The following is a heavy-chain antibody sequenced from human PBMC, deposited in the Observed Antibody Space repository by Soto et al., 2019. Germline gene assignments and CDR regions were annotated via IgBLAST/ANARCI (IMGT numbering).Heavy chain of an antibody. D-gene: IGHD2-2*01. Sequence: QVQLQESGPGLVKPSGTLSLTCAVSGDSISSDNWWSWVRQPPGKGLEWIGEIYHSGSTNYNPSRKSRVTMSLDKSKNQFYLKLSSVTAAYTAVYYCARDCSGSTGCSYYGMDVWGQVTTVAVSS. CDR3: ARDCSGSTGCSYYGMDV. CDR2: IYHSGST. CDR1: GDSISSDNW. V-gene: IGHV4-4*02. J-gene: IGHJ6*02.